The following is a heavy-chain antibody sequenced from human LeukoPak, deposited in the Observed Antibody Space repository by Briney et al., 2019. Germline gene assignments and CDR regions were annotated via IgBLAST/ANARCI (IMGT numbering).Heavy chain of an antibody. D-gene: IGHD3-10*01. J-gene: IGHJ4*02. CDR3: ARIAWFGELLYFDY. V-gene: IGHV4-39*07. Sequence: PSETLSLTCTVSGGSFSSSSYYWGWIRQHPGKGLEWIGSIYYSGSTYYNPSLKSRVTISVDTSKNQFSLKLSSVTAADTAVYYCARIAWFGELLYFDYWGQGTLVTVSS. CDR2: IYYSGST. CDR1: GGSFSSSSYY.